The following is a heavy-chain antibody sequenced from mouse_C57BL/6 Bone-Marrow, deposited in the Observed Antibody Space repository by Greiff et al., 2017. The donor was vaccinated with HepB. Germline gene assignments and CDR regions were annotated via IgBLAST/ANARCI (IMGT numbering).Heavy chain of an antibody. D-gene: IGHD2-3*01. J-gene: IGHJ3*01. CDR2: IDPNSGGT. CDR3: ARHEGGWLLRGAWFAY. CDR1: GYTFTSYW. Sequence: QVQLQQPGAELVKPGASVKLSCKASGYTFTSYWMHWVKQRPGRGLEWIGRIDPNSGGTKYNEKFKSKATLTVDKPSSTAYMQLSSLTSEDSAVYYCARHEGGWLLRGAWFAYWGQGTLVTVSA. V-gene: IGHV1-72*01.